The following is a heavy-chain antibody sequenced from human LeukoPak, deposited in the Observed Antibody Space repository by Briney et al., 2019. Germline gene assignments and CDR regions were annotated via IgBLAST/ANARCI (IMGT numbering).Heavy chain of an antibody. CDR1: GGTFNNYA. CDR3: ARDGSWVLDY. D-gene: IGHD3-10*01. CDR2: INPIVGIV. J-gene: IGHJ4*02. Sequence: GASVKVSCKAPGGTFNNYAISWVRQAPGQGLEWMGRINPIVGIVNYAQKFQGRVTITADMSTSTAYMELSSLASKDTAVYYCARDGSWVLDYWGQGPLVTLSS. V-gene: IGHV1-69*04.